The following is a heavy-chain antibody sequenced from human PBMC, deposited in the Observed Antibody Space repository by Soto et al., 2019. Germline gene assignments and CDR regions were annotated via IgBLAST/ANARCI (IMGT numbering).Heavy chain of an antibody. CDR1: GFTFTSYA. CDR2: ISDSGTGT. V-gene: IGHV3-23*01. D-gene: IGHD3-22*01. Sequence: EVQILESGGGLVQPGGSLRLSCAASGFTFTSYAMYWVRQAPGKGLAWVSGISDSGTGTYYADSVKGRFTISRDNSKNTVYLQMKSLRAEDTAVYYCAKDHTVVIRDAFDIWGQGTMVNVSS. CDR3: AKDHTVVIRDAFDI. J-gene: IGHJ3*02.